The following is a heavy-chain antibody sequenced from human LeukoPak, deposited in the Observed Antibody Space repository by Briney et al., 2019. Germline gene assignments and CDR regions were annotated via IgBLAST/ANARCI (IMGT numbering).Heavy chain of an antibody. D-gene: IGHD6-6*01. CDR3: TRLESSSRRVLDY. V-gene: IGHV3-73*01. Sequence: PGGSLRLSCAASGFTFSGSAMHWVRQASGKGLEWVGRIRSKANSYATAYAASVKGRFTISRDDSKNTAYQQMNSLKTEDTAVYYCTRLESSSRRVLDYWGQGTLVTVSS. J-gene: IGHJ4*02. CDR1: GFTFSGSA. CDR2: IRSKANSYAT.